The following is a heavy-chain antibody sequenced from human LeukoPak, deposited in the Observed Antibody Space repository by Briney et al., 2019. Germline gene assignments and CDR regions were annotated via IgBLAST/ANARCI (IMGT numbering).Heavy chain of an antibody. V-gene: IGHV3-11*01. Sequence: GGSLRLSCAASGFIFSDYYMAWIRQAPGKGLEWVSCITSSGSTMYYADSVKGRFTISRDNAKKSLYMQMNSLRAEDTAVYFCARGRYYYDSSGVDAFSVWGQGTMVTVSS. J-gene: IGHJ3*01. CDR2: ITSSGSTM. CDR1: GFIFSDYY. CDR3: ARGRYYYDSSGVDAFSV. D-gene: IGHD3-22*01.